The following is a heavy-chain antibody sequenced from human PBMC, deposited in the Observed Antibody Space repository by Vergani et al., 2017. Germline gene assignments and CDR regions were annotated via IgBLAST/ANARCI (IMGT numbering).Heavy chain of an antibody. CDR3: ARCEESPYYYYGMDV. CDR2: IRSKANSYAT. V-gene: IGHV3-73*02. CDR1: GFTFSGSA. D-gene: IGHD3-10*01. J-gene: IGHJ6*02. Sequence: EVQLVESGGGLVQPGGSLKLSCAASGFTFSGSAMHWVRQASGKGLEWVGRIRSKANSYATAYAASVKGRFTISRDDSKNTAYLQMNSLKTEDTAVYYCARCEESPYYYYGMDVWGQGTTVTVSS.